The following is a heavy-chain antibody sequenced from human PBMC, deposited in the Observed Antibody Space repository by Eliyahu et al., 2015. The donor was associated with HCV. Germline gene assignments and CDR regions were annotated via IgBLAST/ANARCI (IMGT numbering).Heavy chain of an antibody. V-gene: IGHV3-66*01. CDR2: IYSGGST. Sequence: EVQLVESGGGLVQPGGSLRLSCAASGFXVSGNYLSWVRQAPGKGLEWVSVIYSGGSTYYADSVKGRFTISRDNSKNTLYLQMNSLRAEDTAVYYCARGGGYNPDWYFDLWGRGTLVTVSS. J-gene: IGHJ2*01. D-gene: IGHD5-24*01. CDR1: GFXVSGNY. CDR3: ARGGGYNPDWYFDL.